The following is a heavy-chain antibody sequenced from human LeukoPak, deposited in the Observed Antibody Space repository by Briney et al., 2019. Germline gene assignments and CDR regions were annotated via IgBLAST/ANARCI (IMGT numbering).Heavy chain of an antibody. J-gene: IGHJ4*02. V-gene: IGHV3-30*18. Sequence: GRSLRLSCAASGFTFSSYGMHWVRQAPGKGLEWVAVISYDGSNKYYADSVKGRFTISRDNSKSTLYLQMNSLRAEDTAVYYCAKGGSGPDYWGQGTLVTVSS. CDR1: GFTFSSYG. CDR3: AKGGSGPDY. CDR2: ISYDGSNK. D-gene: IGHD1-26*01.